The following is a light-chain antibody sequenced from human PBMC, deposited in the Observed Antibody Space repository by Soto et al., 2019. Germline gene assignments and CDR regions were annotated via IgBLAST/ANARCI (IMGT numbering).Light chain of an antibody. CDR3: QTYDSSLSVSV. CDR2: GNN. Sequence: QSVLTQPPSVSGAPGQRVTMSCTGSSSNIGAGYDVHWYQQLPGTAPKLLIFGNNNRPSGVPDRLSGSKSGTSASLAITGLQAEDEADYHCQTYDSSLSVSVFGGGTKLTVL. CDR1: SSNIGAGYD. J-gene: IGLJ2*01. V-gene: IGLV1-40*01.